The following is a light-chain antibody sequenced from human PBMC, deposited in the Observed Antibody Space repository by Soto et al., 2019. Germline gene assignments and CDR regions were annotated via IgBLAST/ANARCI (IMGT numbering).Light chain of an antibody. J-gene: IGKJ4*01. Sequence: IVLTQPPCTLSLPPGERTTLSCRASQSISRYLAWYQQKPGQGPRLLIYGASSRATGTPDRFSGSGSGTDFTLTISRLEPEDFAVYYCQQYGSSPFGGGTKVDIK. CDR3: QQYGSSP. CDR2: GAS. CDR1: QSISRY. V-gene: IGKV3-20*01.